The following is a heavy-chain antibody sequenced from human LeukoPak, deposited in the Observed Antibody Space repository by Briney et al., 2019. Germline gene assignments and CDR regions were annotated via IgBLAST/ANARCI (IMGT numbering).Heavy chain of an antibody. V-gene: IGHV4-34*01. D-gene: IGHD3-10*01. CDR1: GGSFSGYY. CDR3: TKGRGI. Sequence: SETLSLTCAVYGGSFSGYYWSWIRQPPGKGLEWIGEINHSGSTNYNPSLKSRVTISVDTSKNQFSLKLSSVTAADTAVYYCTKGRGIWGQGTLVTVSS. J-gene: IGHJ4*02. CDR2: INHSGST.